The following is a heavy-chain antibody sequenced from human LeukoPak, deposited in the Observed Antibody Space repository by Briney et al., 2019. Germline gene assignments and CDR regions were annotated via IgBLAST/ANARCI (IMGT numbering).Heavy chain of an antibody. CDR2: ISGSGGST. CDR1: GFTFSSYG. J-gene: IGHJ4*02. D-gene: IGHD6-19*01. CDR3: AKVPLWWSSGWYFDY. Sequence: GGSLRLSCAASGFTFSSYGMSWVRQAPGKGLEWVSAISGSGGSTYYADSVKGRFTISRDNSKNTLYLQMNSLRAEDTAVYYCAKVPLWWSSGWYFDYWGQGTLVTVSS. V-gene: IGHV3-23*01.